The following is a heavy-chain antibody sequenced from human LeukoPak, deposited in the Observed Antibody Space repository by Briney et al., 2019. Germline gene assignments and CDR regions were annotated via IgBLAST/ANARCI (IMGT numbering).Heavy chain of an antibody. J-gene: IGHJ3*02. V-gene: IGHV4-34*01. CDR1: GGSFSGYY. D-gene: IGHD3-3*01. CDR2: ISHSGST. Sequence: RTSETLSLTCAVYGGSFSGYYWSWIRQPPGKGLEWIGEISHSGSTNYNPSLKSRVTISVDTSKNQFSLKLSSVTAADTAVYYCVRGLRFRDAFDIWGQGTMVTVSS. CDR3: VRGLRFRDAFDI.